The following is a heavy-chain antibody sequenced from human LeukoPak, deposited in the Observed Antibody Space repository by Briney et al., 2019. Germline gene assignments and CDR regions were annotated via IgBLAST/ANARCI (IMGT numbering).Heavy chain of an antibody. CDR2: MFYSGST. J-gene: IGHJ2*01. CDR3: ARVSSSWYQDWYFDL. CDR1: GGSISSRGYY. Sequence: SETLSLTCTVSGGSISSRGYYWGWIRQPPGKGLEWIGSMFYSGSTYYNPSLKSRVTISVDTSKNQFSLKLNSVTAADTAVYYCARVSSSWYQDWYFDLWGRGTLVTVSS. V-gene: IGHV4-39*07. D-gene: IGHD6-13*01.